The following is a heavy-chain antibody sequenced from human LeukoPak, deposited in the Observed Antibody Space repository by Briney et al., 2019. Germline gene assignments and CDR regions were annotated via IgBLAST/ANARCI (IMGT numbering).Heavy chain of an antibody. CDR3: VRDFLGFSYS. CDR2: INEDGSQT. J-gene: IGHJ4*02. Sequence: GGSLRLSCAASGFTFSMYFMRWVRQAPGKGLEWVASINEDGSQTYYVDSVKGRFTISRDNAKNSLYLQMNSLRAEDTAVYYGVRDFLGFSYSWGQGTLVTVSS. CDR1: GFTFSMYF. V-gene: IGHV3-7*04. D-gene: IGHD1-26*01.